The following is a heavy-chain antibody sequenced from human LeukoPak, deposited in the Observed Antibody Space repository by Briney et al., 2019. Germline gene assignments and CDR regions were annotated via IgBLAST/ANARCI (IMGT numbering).Heavy chain of an antibody. D-gene: IGHD3-3*01. CDR2: ISSSGSTI. Sequence: GGSLRLSCAASGFTFSDYYMSWIRQAPGKGLEWVSYISSSGSTIYYADSVKGRFTISRGNAKNSLYLQMNSLRAEDTAVYYCARVDKYYDFWSGYPGAFDIWGQGTMVTVSS. V-gene: IGHV3-11*01. CDR1: GFTFSDYY. CDR3: ARVDKYYDFWSGYPGAFDI. J-gene: IGHJ3*02.